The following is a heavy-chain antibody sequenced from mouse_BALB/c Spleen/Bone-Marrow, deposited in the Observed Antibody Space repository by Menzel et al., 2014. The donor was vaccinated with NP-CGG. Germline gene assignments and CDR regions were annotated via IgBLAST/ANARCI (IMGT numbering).Heavy chain of an antibody. CDR1: GYTFTSYW. Sequence: VQLQQSGAELAKPGASVKMSCKASGYTFTSYWMHWVKQRPGQGLEWIGYINPSTGYTEYNQKFEDKATLTADKSSSTAYMQLSSLTSEDSAVYYCARWGLRSDYWGQGTTLTVSS. D-gene: IGHD2-4*01. CDR2: INPSTGYT. V-gene: IGHV1-7*01. J-gene: IGHJ2*01. CDR3: ARWGLRSDY.